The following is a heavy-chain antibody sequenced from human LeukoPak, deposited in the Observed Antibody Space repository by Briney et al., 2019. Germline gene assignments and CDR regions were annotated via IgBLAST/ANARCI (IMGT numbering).Heavy chain of an antibody. CDR2: ISSSSSYI. D-gene: IGHD3-16*01. V-gene: IGHV3-21*01. CDR3: ARDRGKGVDY. Sequence: GGSLRLSCAASGFTFSSDSMNWVRQAPGKGLEWVSSISSSSSYIYYADSVKGRFTISRDNAKNSLYLQMNSLRAEDTAVYYCARDRGKGVDYWGQGTLVTVSS. J-gene: IGHJ4*02. CDR1: GFTFSSDS.